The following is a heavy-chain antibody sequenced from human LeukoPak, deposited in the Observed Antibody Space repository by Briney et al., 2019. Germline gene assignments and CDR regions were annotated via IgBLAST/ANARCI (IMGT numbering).Heavy chain of an antibody. CDR3: ARGREGTTVTTFRSVWFDP. D-gene: IGHD4-17*01. Sequence: SVKVSCKASRGTFSSYAISWVRQAPGQGLEWMGRIIPILGIANYAQKFQGRVTITADKSTSTAYMELSSLRSEDTAVYYCARGREGTTVTTFRSVWFDPWGQGTLVTVSS. CDR1: RGTFSSYA. V-gene: IGHV1-69*04. CDR2: IIPILGIA. J-gene: IGHJ5*02.